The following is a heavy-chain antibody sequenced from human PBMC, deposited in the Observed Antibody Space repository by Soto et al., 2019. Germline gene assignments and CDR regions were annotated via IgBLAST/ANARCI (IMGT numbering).Heavy chain of an antibody. CDR2: IYHSGST. D-gene: IGHD3-16*01. CDR3: ASPVGSGGYYGMDV. J-gene: IGHJ6*02. CDR1: GGSISSSNW. V-gene: IGHV4-4*02. Sequence: VQLQESGPGLVKPSGTLSLTCAVSGGSISSSNWWSWVRQPPGKGLEGIGEIYHSGSTNYNPSLKSRVTISVDKSKNQFSLKLSSVTSADTAVYYCASPVGSGGYYGMDVWGQGTTVTVSS.